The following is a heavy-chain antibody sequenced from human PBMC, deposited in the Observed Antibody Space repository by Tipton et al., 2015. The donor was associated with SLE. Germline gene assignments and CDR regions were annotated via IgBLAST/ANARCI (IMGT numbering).Heavy chain of an antibody. D-gene: IGHD3-10*02. Sequence: LRLSCAASGFTFSSYSMYWVRQAPGKGLEWIGYIYTSGSTNYNPSLKSRVTISVDTSKNQFSLKLSSVTAADTAVYYCARRRSETGLFSKRGWFDPWGQGTLVTVSS. CDR2: IYTSGST. CDR1: GFTFSSYS. J-gene: IGHJ5*02. V-gene: IGHV4-4*09. CDR3: ARRRSETGLFSKRGWFDP.